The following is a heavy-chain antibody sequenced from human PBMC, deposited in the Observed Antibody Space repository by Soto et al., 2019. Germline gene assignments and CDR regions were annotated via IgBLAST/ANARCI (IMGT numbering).Heavy chain of an antibody. CDR1: GDSINNDKYY. J-gene: IGHJ4*02. CDR2: IYFRGNT. V-gene: IGHV4-39*01. D-gene: IGHD3-9*01. CDR3: ARLEGLATIAYYFDF. Sequence: SETLSLPWCVSGDSINNDKYYWGWIRQPPGKGLEWIGSIYFRGNTYYNPSLQTRVTISLDKSKSQFSLKLNSVTAADSAVYFCARLEGLATIAYYFDFWGQGALVTVSS.